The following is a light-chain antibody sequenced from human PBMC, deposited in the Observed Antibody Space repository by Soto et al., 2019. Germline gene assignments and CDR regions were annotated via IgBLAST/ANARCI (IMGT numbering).Light chain of an antibody. CDR1: ESISTW. J-gene: IGKJ1*01. CDR3: QQYNIYSWT. V-gene: IGKV1-5*03. CDR2: KAS. Sequence: DIQMTQSPSTLSASVGDRVTITCRASESISTWLAWYQQKPGKAPNLLIYKASSLESGVPSRFSGSGSGTEFTLTISSLQPDDFATYYCQQYNIYSWTSGQGTKVEIK.